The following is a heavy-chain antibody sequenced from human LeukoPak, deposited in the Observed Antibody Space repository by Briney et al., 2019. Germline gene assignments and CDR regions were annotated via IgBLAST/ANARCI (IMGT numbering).Heavy chain of an antibody. Sequence: PGGSLRLSCATFGFAFSDYWMTWVRQVPGKGLEWVANINREGNEKYYVDSVKGRFTISRDNAKNSADLQMDSLRVHDTAVYYCGRVGPWELQRVIDFWGQGTLVTVSS. CDR3: GRVGPWELQRVIDF. J-gene: IGHJ4*02. V-gene: IGHV3-7*01. D-gene: IGHD1-26*01. CDR2: INREGNEK. CDR1: GFAFSDYW.